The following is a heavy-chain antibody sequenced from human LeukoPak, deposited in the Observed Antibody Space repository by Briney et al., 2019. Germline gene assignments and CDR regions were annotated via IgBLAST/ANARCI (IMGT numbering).Heavy chain of an antibody. D-gene: IGHD5-24*01. CDR2: ISWNSIIR. CDR1: GFNFEDYA. V-gene: IGHV3-9*01. J-gene: IGHJ4*02. Sequence: GGSLRLSCAASGFNFEDYAMHWVRQAPGKGLEWVSGISWNSIIRGYADSVKGRFTISRDNAKNSLYLQMNSLRPEDTALYYCVKSRGYMLSTGTFDSWGQGILVTVSS. CDR3: VKSRGYMLSTGTFDS.